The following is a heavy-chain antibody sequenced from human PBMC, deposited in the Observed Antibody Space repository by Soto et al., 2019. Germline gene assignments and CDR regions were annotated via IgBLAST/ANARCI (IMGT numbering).Heavy chain of an antibody. CDR1: GFTFGDYA. J-gene: IGHJ6*02. CDR2: IRSKAYGGTT. CDR3: TRDFFYDLGYYCGMDV. D-gene: IGHD5-12*01. V-gene: IGHV3-49*03. Sequence: GGSLRLSCTASGFTFGDYAISWLRQDPGKGLERVGFIRSKAYGGTTEYAATVKGRFTISRDDSKSIAYLQMNSLKTEETAVYYCTRDFFYDLGYYCGMDVWGQGTTVTVSS.